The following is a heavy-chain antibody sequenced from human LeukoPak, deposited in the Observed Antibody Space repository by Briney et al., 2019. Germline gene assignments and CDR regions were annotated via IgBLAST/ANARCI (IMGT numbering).Heavy chain of an antibody. CDR3: ARDPNYYDSSGYYST. V-gene: IGHV3-11*04. CDR1: GFTFRDYY. CDR2: ISNNGDTI. J-gene: IGHJ5*02. D-gene: IGHD3-22*01. Sequence: PGGSLRLSCAASGFTFRDYYMHWVRQAPGKGLEWISYISNNGDTIYYADSVKGRFTISRDNAKNSLFLQMNSLNVEDTAVYYCARDPNYYDSSGYYSTWGQGTLVTVSS.